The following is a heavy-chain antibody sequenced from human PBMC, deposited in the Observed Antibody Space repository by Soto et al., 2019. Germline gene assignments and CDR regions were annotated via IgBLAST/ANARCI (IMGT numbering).Heavy chain of an antibody. D-gene: IGHD5-18*01. CDR3: ARADGSSWLHSLDY. J-gene: IGHJ4*02. Sequence: QVQLVQSGAEVREPGASVTVSCKASGYMFSVYGVSWVRQAPGEGLQWMGWVSPYNANTKYAQKFQGRVAMTTDTSTTTADMELGSLTSDDTAIYFWARADGSSWLHSLDYWGQGTLVTVSS. CDR1: GYMFSVYG. CDR2: VSPYNANT. V-gene: IGHV1-18*04.